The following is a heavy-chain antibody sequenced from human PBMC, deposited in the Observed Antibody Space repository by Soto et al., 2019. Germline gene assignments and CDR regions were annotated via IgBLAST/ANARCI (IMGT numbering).Heavy chain of an antibody. CDR2: ISPGGDRT. V-gene: IGHV1-46*03. J-gene: IGHJ4*02. Sequence: QVQLVQSGAEVKKPGASVKVSCKSSGITVTRYCMRWVRQAPGQGLEWMGLISPGGDRTTYAQKFQGRVTMTRDTSTSTVYMELSSLKSEGTAVYYCARGEYCGGDCYDYWGQGTLVTVSS. CDR1: GITVTRYC. CDR3: ARGEYCGGDCYDY. D-gene: IGHD2-21*01.